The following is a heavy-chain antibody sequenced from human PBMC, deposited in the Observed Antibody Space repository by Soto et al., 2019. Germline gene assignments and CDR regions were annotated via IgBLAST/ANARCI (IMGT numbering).Heavy chain of an antibody. D-gene: IGHD5-18*01. CDR1: GGSLSSYY. Sequence: SETLSLTCTVSGGSLSSYYWTWIRQPPGKGLEWIGYVYYSGNTNYNPSLKSRVTISVDTSKNQFSLKLSSVTAGDTAVYYCARSGYSYGPNPLLYWGQGTLVTVSS. CDR2: VYYSGNT. CDR3: ARSGYSYGPNPLLY. J-gene: IGHJ4*02. V-gene: IGHV4-59*08.